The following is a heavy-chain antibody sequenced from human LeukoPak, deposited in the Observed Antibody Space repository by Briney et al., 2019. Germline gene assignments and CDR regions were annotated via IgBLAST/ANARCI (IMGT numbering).Heavy chain of an antibody. J-gene: IGHJ4*02. CDR1: GFTLSNAW. V-gene: IGHV3-15*01. D-gene: IGHD3-10*01. CDR2: IKSKTDGGTT. Sequence: GGSLRLSCAASGFTLSNAWMSWVCQAPGKGLEWVGRIKSKTDGGTTDYAAPVKGRFTISRDDSKNTLYLQMNSLKTEDTAVYYCTTEDYYGSGSFDYWGQGTLVTVSS. CDR3: TTEDYYGSGSFDY.